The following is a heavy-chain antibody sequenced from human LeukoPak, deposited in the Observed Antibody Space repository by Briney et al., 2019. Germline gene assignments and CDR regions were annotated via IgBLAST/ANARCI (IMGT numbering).Heavy chain of an antibody. CDR2: IYPGDSNT. CDR3: ARLTDYYDSSGYYRNYNWFDP. J-gene: IGHJ5*02. D-gene: IGHD3-22*01. CDR1: GYSFSNYC. V-gene: IGHV5-51*01. Sequence: GESLKISCKGSGYSFSNYCIAWVRQMPGKGLEWMGNIYPGDSNTKYSPSFQGQVSISADKSISTAYLHWSSLTASDTAMYYCARLTDYYDSSGYYRNYNWFDPWGQGTLVTVSS.